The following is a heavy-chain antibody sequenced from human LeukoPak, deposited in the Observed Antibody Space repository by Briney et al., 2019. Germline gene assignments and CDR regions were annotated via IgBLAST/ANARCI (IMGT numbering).Heavy chain of an antibody. CDR2: ISGSGGST. Sequence: PGGSLRLSCAASGFTFSSYAMSWVRQAPGEGLEWVSAISGSGGSTYYADSVKGRFTISRDNSKNTLYLQMNSLRAEDTAVYYCAKDLLRRSIGYFDYWGQGTLVTVSS. J-gene: IGHJ4*02. V-gene: IGHV3-23*01. D-gene: IGHD2-15*01. CDR3: AKDLLRRSIGYFDY. CDR1: GFTFSSYA.